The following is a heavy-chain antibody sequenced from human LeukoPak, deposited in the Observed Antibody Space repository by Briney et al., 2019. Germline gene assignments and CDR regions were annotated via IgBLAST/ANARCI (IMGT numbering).Heavy chain of an antibody. V-gene: IGHV3-53*01. CDR3: ARAGSSSWTLPDY. CDR2: IYSGGST. Sequence: PGGSLRLSCAVSGFTVSSNYMSWVRQAPGKGLEWVSVIYSGGSTYYAESVKGRFTISRDNSKNTLYLQMNSLRAEDTAVYYCARAGSSSWTLPDYWGQGTLVTVSS. J-gene: IGHJ4*02. CDR1: GFTVSSNY. D-gene: IGHD6-13*01.